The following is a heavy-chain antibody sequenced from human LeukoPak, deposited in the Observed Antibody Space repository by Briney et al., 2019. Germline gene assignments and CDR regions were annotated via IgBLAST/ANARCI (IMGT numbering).Heavy chain of an antibody. V-gene: IGHV3-23*01. CDR2: ISGSGGST. Sequence: EGSLRLSCAASGFTFSSYAMSWVRQAPGKGLEWVSAISGSGGSTYYADSVKGRFTISRDNSKNTLYLQMNSLRAEDTAVYYCAKSATLLRFLEWLSEFDYWGQGTLVTVSS. D-gene: IGHD3-3*01. J-gene: IGHJ4*02. CDR3: AKSATLLRFLEWLSEFDY. CDR1: GFTFSSYA.